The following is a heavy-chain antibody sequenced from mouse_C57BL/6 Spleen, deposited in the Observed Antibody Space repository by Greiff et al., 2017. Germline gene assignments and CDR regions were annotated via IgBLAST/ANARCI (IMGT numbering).Heavy chain of an antibody. J-gene: IGHJ4*01. D-gene: IGHD1-1*01. CDR1: GFTFSSYA. CDR3: ARASYGSREAMDY. V-gene: IGHV5-4*03. Sequence: EVKLMESGGGLVKPGGSLKLSCAASGFTFSSYAMSWVRQTPEKRLEWVATISDGGSYTYYPDNVKGRFTISRDNAKNNLYLQMSHLKSEDTAMYYCARASYGSREAMDYWGQGTSVTVSS. CDR2: ISDGGSYT.